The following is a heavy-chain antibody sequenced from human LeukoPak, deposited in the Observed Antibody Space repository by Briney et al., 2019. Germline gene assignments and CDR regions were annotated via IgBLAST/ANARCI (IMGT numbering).Heavy chain of an antibody. V-gene: IGHV3-23*01. CDR3: AELGITMIGGV. CDR2: ISGSGGST. CDR1: GFTFRSYA. D-gene: IGHD3-10*02. Sequence: AGGSLRLSCAASGFTFRSYAMSWVCQSPGKGLEWVSAISGSGGSTYYADSVKGRFTISRDNAKNSLYLQMNSLRAEDTAVYYCAELGITMIGGVWGKGTTVTISS. J-gene: IGHJ6*04.